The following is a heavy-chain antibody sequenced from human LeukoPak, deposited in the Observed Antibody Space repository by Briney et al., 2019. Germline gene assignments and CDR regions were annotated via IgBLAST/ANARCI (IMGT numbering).Heavy chain of an antibody. V-gene: IGHV3-11*01. J-gene: IGHJ6*02. CDR3: AREDCSGGSCYSDRVDV. CDR1: GFTFSDYY. D-gene: IGHD2-15*01. CDR2: IISSGNTI. Sequence: GGSLRLSCAASGFTFSDYYMSWIRQAPRKGLEWVSYIISSGNTIYYAGSVKGRFTISRDNAKNSLYLQMNSLRAEDTAVYYCAREDCSGGSCYSDRVDVWGQGTTVTVSS.